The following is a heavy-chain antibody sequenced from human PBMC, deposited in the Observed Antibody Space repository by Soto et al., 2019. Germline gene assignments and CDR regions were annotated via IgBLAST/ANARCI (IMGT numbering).Heavy chain of an antibody. CDR1: GYTFTGYD. D-gene: IGHD3-10*01. V-gene: IGHV1-8*01. J-gene: IGHJ4*02. Sequence: QVQLVQSGAEVKKPGASVKVSCKASGYTFTGYDINWLRQATGQGLEWMGWMSPNSGSTGYAQKFQGRVTMTRDTSIDTAYMELSSLGSEDTAVYYCARGVGVVGDYWGQGTLVTVSS. CDR2: MSPNSGST. CDR3: ARGVGVVGDY.